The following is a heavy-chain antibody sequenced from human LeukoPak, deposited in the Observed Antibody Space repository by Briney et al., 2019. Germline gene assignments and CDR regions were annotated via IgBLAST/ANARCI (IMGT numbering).Heavy chain of an antibody. CDR3: ARGPEWLVRLRYNWFDP. J-gene: IGHJ5*02. CDR1: GFTFSSYE. CDR2: ISSSGSTI. D-gene: IGHD6-19*01. V-gene: IGHV3-48*03. Sequence: GGSLRLSCAASGFTFSSYELNWVRQAPGKGLEWVSYISSSGSTIYYADSVKGRFTISRDNAKNTLYLQMNSLRAEDTAVYYCARGPEWLVRLRYNWFDPWGQGTLVTVSS.